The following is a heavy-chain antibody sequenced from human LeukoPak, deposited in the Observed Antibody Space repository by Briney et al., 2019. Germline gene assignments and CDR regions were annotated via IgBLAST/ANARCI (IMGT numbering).Heavy chain of an antibody. V-gene: IGHV3-11*04. J-gene: IGHJ4*02. CDR2: ISSSGSTI. Sequence: GGSLRLSCAASGFTFSDYYMSWIRQAPGKGLEWVSYISSSGSTIYYADSVKGRFTISRDNAKNSLYLQMNSLRAEDTAVYYCARDAMSSGTTAEFDYWGQGTLVTVSS. CDR3: ARDAMSSGTTAEFDY. CDR1: GFTFSDYY. D-gene: IGHD3-22*01.